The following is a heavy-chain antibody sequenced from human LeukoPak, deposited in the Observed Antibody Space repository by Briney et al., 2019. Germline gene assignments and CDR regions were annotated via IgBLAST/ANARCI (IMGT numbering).Heavy chain of an antibody. CDR2: ISRSGRTI. CDR1: GFTFSSYV. Sequence: GGSLRLSCAASGFTFSSYVMHWVRQAPGKGLEWVSYISRSGRTIYDADSVKGRFTISRDNAKNSLYLQMNSLRAEDTAVYYCARVYSGSWYFDLWGRGTLVTVSS. V-gene: IGHV3-48*03. J-gene: IGHJ2*01. CDR3: ARVYSGSWYFDL. D-gene: IGHD5-12*01.